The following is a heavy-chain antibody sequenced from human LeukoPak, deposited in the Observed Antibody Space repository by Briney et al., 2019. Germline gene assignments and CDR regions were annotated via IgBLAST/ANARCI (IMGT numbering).Heavy chain of an antibody. D-gene: IGHD6-13*01. CDR2: ISSAGTT. J-gene: IGHJ4*02. CDR1: GFTVSSSC. V-gene: IGHV3-66*01. CDR3: ARDLEAANTYYFDY. Sequence: GGSLRLSCAASGFTVSSSCMSWVRQAPGKGLEWVSIISSAGTTYYADSVKGRFTISRDNSKNTVYLQVNSLRDEDTAVYYCARDLEAANTYYFDYWGQGTMVTVSS.